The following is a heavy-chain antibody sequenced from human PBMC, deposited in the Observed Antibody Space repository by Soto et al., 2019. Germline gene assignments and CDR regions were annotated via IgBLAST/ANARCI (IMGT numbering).Heavy chain of an antibody. CDR3: ARVSTATPLRYYYYMDV. CDR1: GGSTSSYY. D-gene: IGHD5-18*01. CDR2: IYYSGST. V-gene: IGHV4-59*01. Sequence: PSETLSLTCTVSGGSTSSYYWSWIRQPPGKGLEWIGYIYYSGSTNYNPSLKSRVTISVDTSKNQFSLKLSSVTAADTAVYYCARVSTATPLRYYYYMDVWGKGTTVTVSS. J-gene: IGHJ6*03.